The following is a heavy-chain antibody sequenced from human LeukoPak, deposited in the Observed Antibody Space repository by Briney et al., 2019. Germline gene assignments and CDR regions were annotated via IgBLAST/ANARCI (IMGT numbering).Heavy chain of an antibody. Sequence: SETLSLTCAVYGGSFSGYYWSWIRQPPGKGLEWIGEINHSGSTNYNPSLKSRVTISVDTSKNQFSLKLSSVTAADTAVYYCARCDYSWGSDHDLQIGEYFHHWGQGTLVTVSS. J-gene: IGHJ1*01. V-gene: IGHV4-34*01. CDR1: GGSFSGYY. D-gene: IGHD3-16*02. CDR3: ARCDYSWGSDHDLQIGEYFHH. CDR2: INHSGST.